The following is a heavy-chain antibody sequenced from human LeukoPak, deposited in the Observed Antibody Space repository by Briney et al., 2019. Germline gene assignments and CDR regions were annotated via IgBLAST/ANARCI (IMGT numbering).Heavy chain of an antibody. CDR3: ARDLGLVVITAIDY. CDR1: GFTFSSYG. Sequence: GGSLRLSCAASGFTFSSYGMHWVRQAPGKGLEWVAVIWYDGSNKYYADSVKGRFTISRDNSKNTLYLQINSLRAEDTAVYYCARDLGLVVITAIDYWGQGTLVTVSS. J-gene: IGHJ4*02. CDR2: IWYDGSNK. D-gene: IGHD3-22*01. V-gene: IGHV3-33*01.